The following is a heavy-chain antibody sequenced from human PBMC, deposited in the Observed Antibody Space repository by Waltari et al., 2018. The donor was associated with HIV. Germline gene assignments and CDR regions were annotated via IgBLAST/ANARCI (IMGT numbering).Heavy chain of an antibody. V-gene: IGHV1-2*02. CDR3: ARGGSGSYRGWFDP. J-gene: IGHJ5*02. D-gene: IGHD1-26*01. CDR2: INPNSGGT. Sequence: QVQLVQSGAEVKKPGASVKVSCKASGYTFTGYYMPWVRQAPGQGLEWLGGINPNSGGTNDAQKLQGRVTMTREKSISTAYMELSRLMSDDTAVYDCARGGSGSYRGWFDPWGQGTLVTVSS. CDR1: GYTFTGYY.